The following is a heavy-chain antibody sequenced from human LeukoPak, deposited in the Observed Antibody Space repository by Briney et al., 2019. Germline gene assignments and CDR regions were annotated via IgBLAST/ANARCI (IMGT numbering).Heavy chain of an antibody. CDR2: TSISGDK. CDR3: AREPPTPGYWYYDL. D-gene: IGHD1-14*01. J-gene: IGHJ2*01. V-gene: IGHV3-13*01. Sequence: GGSLRLSCVASGFSFSRHDIHWVRQDSGKGLEWVSATSISGDKHYSDSVRGRFTISRADAENSVFLEMNSLRADDTAVYFCAREPPTPGYWYYDLWGRGTLVTVSS. CDR1: GFSFSRHD.